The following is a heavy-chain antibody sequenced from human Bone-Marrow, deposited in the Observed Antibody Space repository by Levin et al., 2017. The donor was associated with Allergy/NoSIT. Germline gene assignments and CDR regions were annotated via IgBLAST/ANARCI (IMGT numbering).Heavy chain of an antibody. Sequence: PGGSLRLSCAASGFTFSNYGMHWVRQAPGKGLEWVAVIWNDGSNKYYADSVKGRFTISRDNSKNTLYLQMNSLRAEDTAVYYCAGVRGDGDYIFDYWGQGTLVTVSS. CDR3: AGVRGDGDYIFDY. J-gene: IGHJ4*02. D-gene: IGHD4-17*01. V-gene: IGHV3-33*01. CDR2: IWNDGSNK. CDR1: GFTFSNYG.